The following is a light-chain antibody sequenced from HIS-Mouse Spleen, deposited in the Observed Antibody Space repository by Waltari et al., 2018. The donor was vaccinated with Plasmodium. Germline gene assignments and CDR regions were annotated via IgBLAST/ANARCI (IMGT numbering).Light chain of an antibody. CDR2: GAS. Sequence: EIVMTQSPATLSVSPGERATLSCRASQSVSSNLAWYQQKPGQAPRLLIYGASTRATGSPARLSGSGSGTEFTLTISSLQSEDFAVYYWQQYNNWPAWTFGQGTKVEIK. J-gene: IGKJ1*01. CDR1: QSVSSN. CDR3: QQYNNWPAWT. V-gene: IGKV3-15*01.